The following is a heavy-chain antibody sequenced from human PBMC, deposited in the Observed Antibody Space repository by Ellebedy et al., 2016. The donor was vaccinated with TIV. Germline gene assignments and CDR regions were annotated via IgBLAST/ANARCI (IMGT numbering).Heavy chain of an antibody. CDR1: GYSFTNYW. D-gene: IGHD1-26*01. CDR2: IYPGDSDS. J-gene: IGHJ4*02. V-gene: IGHV5-51*01. Sequence: PGGSLRLSCKGSGYSFTNYWIGWVRQMPGKGLEWMGLIYPGDSDSRYSPSFQGQVTISVDKSISTAYLQWSSLKASDTATYYCALSGGTYSPIDSWGQGTLVTVSS. CDR3: ALSGGTYSPIDS.